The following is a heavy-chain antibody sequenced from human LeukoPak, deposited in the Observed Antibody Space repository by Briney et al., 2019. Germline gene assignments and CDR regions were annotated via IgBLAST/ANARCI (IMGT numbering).Heavy chain of an antibody. J-gene: IGHJ3*02. CDR1: GFTFDDYA. CDR3: ARDVATTDDAFDI. D-gene: IGHD5-12*01. CDR2: ISWNSGSI. Sequence: GRSLRLSCAASGFTFDDYAMHWVRQAPGKGLEWVSGISWNSGSIGYADSVKGRFTISRDNAKNTLYLQMNSLRAEDTAVYYCARDVATTDDAFDIWGQGTMVTVSS. V-gene: IGHV3-9*01.